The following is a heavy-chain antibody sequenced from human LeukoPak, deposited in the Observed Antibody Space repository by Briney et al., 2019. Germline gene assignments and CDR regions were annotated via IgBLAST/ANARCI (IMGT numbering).Heavy chain of an antibody. V-gene: IGHV1-2*02. D-gene: IGHD3-22*01. CDR3: ARGDYYYDSSGYFDWFDP. Sequence: ASVKVSCKASGYTFTGYYMHWVRQAPGQGLEWMGWINPNSGGTNYAQKFQGRVTMTRDTSISTAYMELSRLRSDDTAVYYCARGDYYYDSSGYFDWFDPWGQGTLVTVSS. CDR1: GYTFTGYY. J-gene: IGHJ5*02. CDR2: INPNSGGT.